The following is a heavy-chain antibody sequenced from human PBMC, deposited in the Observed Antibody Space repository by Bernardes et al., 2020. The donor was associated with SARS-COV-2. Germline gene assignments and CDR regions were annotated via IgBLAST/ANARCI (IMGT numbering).Heavy chain of an antibody. CDR1: GFAVCSSG. Sequence: GSLQVPCAASGFAVCSSGSNWVRQAPGKGLEWVSAISDDGGLSNYADSVKGRFTISRDTSKNTLYLRMNSRTAEDTPVYYCARRADKISGYVHGYFDYWGQGTLVTVSS. D-gene: IGHD3-22*01. J-gene: IGHJ4*02. CDR3: ARRADKISGYVHGYFDY. V-gene: IGHV3-23*01. CDR2: ISDDGGLS.